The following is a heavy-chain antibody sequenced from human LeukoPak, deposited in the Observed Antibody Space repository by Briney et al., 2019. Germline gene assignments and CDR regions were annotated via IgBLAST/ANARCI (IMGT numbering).Heavy chain of an antibody. Sequence: PGGSLRLSCAASGFTFSSYWMSWVRQAPGKGLEWVANIKQDGSGKYYVDSVKGRFTISRDNAKNSLYLQMNSLRAEDTPMYYCAGGFSYGYYWGQGTLVTVSS. V-gene: IGHV3-7*04. CDR3: AGGFSYGYY. CDR2: IKQDGSGK. J-gene: IGHJ4*02. D-gene: IGHD5-18*01. CDR1: GFTFSSYW.